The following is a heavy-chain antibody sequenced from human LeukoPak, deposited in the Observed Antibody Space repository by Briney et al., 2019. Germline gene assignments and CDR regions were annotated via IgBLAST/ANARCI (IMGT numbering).Heavy chain of an antibody. Sequence: PGGSLRLSCAASGFTFSSYWMHWVRQAPGKGLVWVSRINSDGSSTTYADSVKGRFTISRDNAKNTLYLQMNSLRAGDTAVYYCARWETTVTTLDYWGQGTLVTVSS. V-gene: IGHV3-74*01. CDR1: GFTFSSYW. CDR3: ARWETTVTTLDY. J-gene: IGHJ4*02. CDR2: INSDGSST. D-gene: IGHD4-17*01.